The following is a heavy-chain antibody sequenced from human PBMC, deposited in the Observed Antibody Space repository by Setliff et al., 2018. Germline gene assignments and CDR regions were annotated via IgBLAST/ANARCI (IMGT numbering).Heavy chain of an antibody. J-gene: IGHJ4*02. CDR2: ISWNGGRT. V-gene: IGHV3-20*04. CDR3: ATARRGYQYGSGSLFDD. Sequence: GGSLRLSCAASGFTFNNYAMAWVRQAPGKGLEWVSDISWNGGRTNYADSVKGRFTISRDNAKNSLYLQMNSLRGDDTALYYCATARRGYQYGSGSLFDDWGQGTLVTVSS. D-gene: IGHD3-10*01. CDR1: GFTFNNYA.